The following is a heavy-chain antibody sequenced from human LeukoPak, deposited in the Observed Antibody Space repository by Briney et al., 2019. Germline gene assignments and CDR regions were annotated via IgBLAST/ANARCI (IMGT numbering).Heavy chain of an antibody. D-gene: IGHD1-1*01. V-gene: IGHV3-23*01. CDR2: ITGNGYNT. CDR1: GFTFSSYA. CDR3: ATQLGFNSGHPFDC. Sequence: GGSLRLSCVASGFTFSSYAMSWVRQAPGKGLEWVSVITGNGYNTYYADSVKGRFSISGDNSKSTLDLQMNSLRTEDTAVYFCATQLGFNSGHPFDCWGQGTLVTVSS. J-gene: IGHJ4*02.